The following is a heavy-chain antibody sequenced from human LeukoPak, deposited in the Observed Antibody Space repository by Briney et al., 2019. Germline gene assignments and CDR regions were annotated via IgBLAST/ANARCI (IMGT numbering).Heavy chain of an antibody. V-gene: IGHV1-24*01. CDR1: GYTLTELS. D-gene: IGHD5-18*01. CDR3: AAYSYGWYYFDY. J-gene: IGHJ4*02. Sequence: GASVKVSCKVSGYTLTELSMHWVRQAPGKGLEWMGGFDPEGGETIYAQKFQGRVTMTEDTSTDTAYMELSSLRSEDTAVYYCAAYSYGWYYFDYWGQGTLVTVSS. CDR2: FDPEGGET.